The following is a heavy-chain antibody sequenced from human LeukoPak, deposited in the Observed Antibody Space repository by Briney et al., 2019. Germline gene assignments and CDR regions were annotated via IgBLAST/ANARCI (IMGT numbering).Heavy chain of an antibody. Sequence: GGSLRLSCAASGFTFSNAWMSWVRQAPGKGLEWVGRIKSKTDGGTTDYAAPVKGRLTISRDDSKNTLYLQMNSLKTEDTAVYYCTTDPVVSGVDYWGQGTLVTVSS. CDR3: TTDPVVSGVDY. V-gene: IGHV3-15*01. CDR2: IKSKTDGGTT. J-gene: IGHJ4*02. D-gene: IGHD4-23*01. CDR1: GFTFSNAW.